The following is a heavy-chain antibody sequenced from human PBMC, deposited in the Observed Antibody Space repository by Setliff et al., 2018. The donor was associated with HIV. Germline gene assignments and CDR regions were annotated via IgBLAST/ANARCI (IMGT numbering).Heavy chain of an antibody. D-gene: IGHD3-22*01. J-gene: IGHJ2*01. V-gene: IGHV4-31*03. CDR2: IYYSGST. CDR3: ASRITMISKAYWYFDL. CDR1: GGSISSGGYY. Sequence: KPSETLSLTCTVSGGSISSGGYYWSWIRQHPGKGLEWIGYIYYSGSTYYNPSLKSRVTISGDTSKNQFSLKLSSVTAADTAVYYCASRITMISKAYWYFDLWGRGTLVTVSS.